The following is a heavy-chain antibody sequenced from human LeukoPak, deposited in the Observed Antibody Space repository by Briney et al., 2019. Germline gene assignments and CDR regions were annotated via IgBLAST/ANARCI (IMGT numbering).Heavy chain of an antibody. V-gene: IGHV1-2*02. CDR2: INANSGDT. J-gene: IGHJ4*02. CDR3: ARDISSSGCIEI. CDR1: GFTFIGYY. Sequence: ASVKVSCQTSGFTFIGYYIHWVRQAPGQGLEWVGWINANSGDTKYAQKFQDRVTMTRDTTITTAYMELNRLRSDDTAVYYCARDISSSGCIEIWGQGTLVTVSS. D-gene: IGHD6-13*01.